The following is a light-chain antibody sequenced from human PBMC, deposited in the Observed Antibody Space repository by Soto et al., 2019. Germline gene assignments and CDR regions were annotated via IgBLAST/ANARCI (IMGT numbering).Light chain of an antibody. V-gene: IGLV2-11*01. CDR3: CSYAGSSLYV. CDR2: DVS. CDR1: SSDVGGYNY. Sequence: QSALTQPRSVSGSPGQSVTISCTGTSSDVGGYNYVSWYQQHPGKAPKLMIFDVSKRPSGVPDRFSGSKSGNTASLTISGRQADDEADYYCCSYAGSSLYVFGSGTKVTVL. J-gene: IGLJ1*01.